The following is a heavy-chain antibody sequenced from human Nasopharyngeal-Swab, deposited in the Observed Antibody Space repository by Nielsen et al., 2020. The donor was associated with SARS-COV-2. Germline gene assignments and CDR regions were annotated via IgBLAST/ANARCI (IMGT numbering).Heavy chain of an antibody. J-gene: IGHJ5*02. Sequence: SVKVSCQASRYTFTSYGFSWLRQAPGQGLEWMGWISAYNGNTNYAQKLQGRVTMTTDTSTSTAYMELRSLRSDDTAVYYCARDDFWSGYPLYNWFDPWGQGTLVTVSS. CDR1: RYTFTSYG. CDR3: ARDDFWSGYPLYNWFDP. V-gene: IGHV1-18*01. D-gene: IGHD3-3*01. CDR2: ISAYNGNT.